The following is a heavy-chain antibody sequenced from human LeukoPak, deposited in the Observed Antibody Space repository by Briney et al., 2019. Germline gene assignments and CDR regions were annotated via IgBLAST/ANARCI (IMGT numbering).Heavy chain of an antibody. CDR3: ARGPIPHYYDSSGYYKSPPFDY. J-gene: IGHJ4*02. CDR1: GYTFTSYG. D-gene: IGHD3-22*01. CDR2: ISAYNGNT. Sequence: GASVTVSCTASGYTFTSYGISWVRQAPGQGLEWMGWISAYNGNTNYAQKLQGRVTMTTDTSTSTAYMELRSLRSDDTAVYYCARGPIPHYYDSSGYYKSPPFDYWGQGTLVTVSS. V-gene: IGHV1-18*01.